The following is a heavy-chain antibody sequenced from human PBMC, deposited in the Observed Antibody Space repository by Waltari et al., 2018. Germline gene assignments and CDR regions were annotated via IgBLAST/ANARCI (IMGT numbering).Heavy chain of an antibody. Sequence: EVQLLESGGGLVQPGGSLRLSCAASGFTFSSYTMNWVRQAPGKGLEWVSAIHNGGDPTSYADSVKGRFTISRDNAKSTLFLQINSLRAEDTAMYFCAKDSAYGGDDYWGQGTLVTVSS. CDR2: IHNGGDPT. CDR3: AKDSAYGGDDY. J-gene: IGHJ4*02. CDR1: GFTFSSYT. D-gene: IGHD4-17*01. V-gene: IGHV3-23*01.